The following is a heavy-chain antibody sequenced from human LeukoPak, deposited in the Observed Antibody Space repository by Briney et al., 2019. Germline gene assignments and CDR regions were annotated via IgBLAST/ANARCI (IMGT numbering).Heavy chain of an antibody. Sequence: GGSLRLSCAASGFTFSGSGMHWVRQASGKGLEWVGRIRSKANSYATAYAASVKGRFTISRDDSKNTAYLQMNSLKTEDTAVYYCTRHDSSGFVYWGQGTLVTVSS. J-gene: IGHJ4*02. CDR1: GFTFSGSG. CDR2: IRSKANSYAT. D-gene: IGHD6-19*01. CDR3: TRHDSSGFVY. V-gene: IGHV3-73*01.